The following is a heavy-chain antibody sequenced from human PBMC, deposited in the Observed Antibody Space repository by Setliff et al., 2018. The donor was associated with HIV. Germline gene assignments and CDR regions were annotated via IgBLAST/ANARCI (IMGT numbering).Heavy chain of an antibody. Sequence: GASVKVSCKASGYTFTTYAISWVRQAPGQGLEWMGWISTHNDDTDYAQKFQGRVTMTRDTSTSTVYMELRSLTSDDTSVYYGARDRRDYSAGSYIYYFDYWGXXTLVTVSS. D-gene: IGHD3-10*01. CDR2: ISTHNDDT. J-gene: IGHJ4*01. V-gene: IGHV1-18*01. CDR3: ARDRRDYSAGSYIYYFDY. CDR1: GYTFTTYA.